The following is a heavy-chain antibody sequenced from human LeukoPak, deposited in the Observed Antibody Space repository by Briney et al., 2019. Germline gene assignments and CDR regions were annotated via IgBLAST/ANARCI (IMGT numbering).Heavy chain of an antibody. J-gene: IGHJ5*02. Sequence: VASVKVSCKASGYTFTGYYIHWVRQAPGQGLEWMGWINPNSGGTNYAQKFQGRVTMTRDTSISTAYMELTRLRSDDTAVYHCAREPVVLVPAAIFNWFDPWGQGTLVTVSS. CDR3: AREPVVLVPAAIFNWFDP. CDR2: INPNSGGT. V-gene: IGHV1-2*02. CDR1: GYTFTGYY. D-gene: IGHD2-2*01.